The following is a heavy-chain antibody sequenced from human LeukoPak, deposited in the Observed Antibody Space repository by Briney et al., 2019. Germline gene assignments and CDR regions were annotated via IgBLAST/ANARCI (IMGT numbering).Heavy chain of an antibody. Sequence: GGSLRLSCVASGFSFRSYGMHWVRQAPGKGLEWVAFLPSHESYTAYADSVKGRFTISRDNSKNTLYLQMNSLRAEDTAVYYCAKDEMIVGAPDYWGQGTLVTVSS. D-gene: IGHD1-26*01. J-gene: IGHJ4*02. CDR2: LPSHESYT. CDR1: GFSFRSYG. V-gene: IGHV3-30*02. CDR3: AKDEMIVGAPDY.